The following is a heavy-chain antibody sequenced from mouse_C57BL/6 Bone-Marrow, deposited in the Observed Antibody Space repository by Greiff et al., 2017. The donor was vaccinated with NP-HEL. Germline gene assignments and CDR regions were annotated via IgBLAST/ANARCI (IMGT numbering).Heavy chain of an antibody. J-gene: IGHJ3*01. D-gene: IGHD1-1*01. CDR2: IRLKSDNYAT. CDR1: GFTFSNYW. V-gene: IGHV6-3*01. Sequence: EVMLVESGGGLVQPGGSMKLSCVASGFTFSNYWMNWVRQSPEKGLEWVAQIRLKSDNYATHYAESVKGRFTISRDDSKSSVYLQMNNLRAEDTGIYYCTPITTVVAKAYWGQGTLVTVSA. CDR3: TPITTVVAKAY.